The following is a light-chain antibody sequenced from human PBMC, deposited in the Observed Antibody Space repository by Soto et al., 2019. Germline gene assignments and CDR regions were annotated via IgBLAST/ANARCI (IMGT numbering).Light chain of an antibody. CDR1: SSNIGSNY. CDR2: RNN. CDR3: GGWDDSLSGPV. Sequence: QSVLTQPPSASGTPGQRVNISCSGSSSNIGSNYVYWYRQFPGTAPKLLIQRNNHRPSGVPARFSGSKSGTSASLAISGLRSEDEADYYCGGWDDSLSGPVFGGGTK. V-gene: IGLV1-47*01. J-gene: IGLJ2*01.